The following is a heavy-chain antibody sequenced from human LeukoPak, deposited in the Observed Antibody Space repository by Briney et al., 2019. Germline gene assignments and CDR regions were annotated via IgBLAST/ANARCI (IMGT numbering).Heavy chain of an antibody. CDR1: GGSISSGDYY. CDR2: IYYSGST. CDR3: ARETGGGAFDI. V-gene: IGHV4-30-4*08. Sequence: SQTLSLTCTVSGGSISSGDYYWSWIRQPPGKGPEWIGYIYYSGSTYYNPSLKSRVTISVDTSKNQFSLKLSSVTAADTAVYYCARETGGGAFDIWGQGTMVTVSS. J-gene: IGHJ3*02. D-gene: IGHD3-10*01.